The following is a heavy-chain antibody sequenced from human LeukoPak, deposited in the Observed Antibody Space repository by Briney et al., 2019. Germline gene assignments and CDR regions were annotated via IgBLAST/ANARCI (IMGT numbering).Heavy chain of an antibody. CDR1: GFTFSSYA. D-gene: IGHD2-2*02. Sequence: GGSLRLSCAASGFTFSSYAMSWVRQAPGKGLEWVSAISGSGGSTYYADSVKGRFTISRDNSKNTLYLQMNSLRAEDTAVYYCARNIVVVPAAILDWFDPWGQGTLVTVSS. J-gene: IGHJ5*02. CDR2: ISGSGGST. CDR3: ARNIVVVPAAILDWFDP. V-gene: IGHV3-23*01.